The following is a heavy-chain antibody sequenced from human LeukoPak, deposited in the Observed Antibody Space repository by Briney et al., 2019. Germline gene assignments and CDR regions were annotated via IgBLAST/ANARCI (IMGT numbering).Heavy chain of an antibody. V-gene: IGHV3-30*18. D-gene: IGHD3-3*01. CDR2: ISYDGSNK. CDR1: GFTSSSYG. J-gene: IGHJ6*02. Sequence: GGSLRLSCAASGFTSSSYGMHWVRQAPGKGLEWVAVISYDGSNKYYADSVKGRFTISRDNSKNTLYLQMNSLRAEDTAVYYCAKDGDFWGFAYGMDVWGQGTTVTVSS. CDR3: AKDGDFWGFAYGMDV.